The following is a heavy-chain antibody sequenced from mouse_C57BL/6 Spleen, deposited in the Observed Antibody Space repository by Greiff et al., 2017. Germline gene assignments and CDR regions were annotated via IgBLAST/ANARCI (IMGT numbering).Heavy chain of an antibody. Sequence: QVQLQQPGTELVKPGASVKLSCKASGYTFTSYWMHWVKQRPGQGLEWIGNINPSNGGTNYNEKFKSKATLTAVKSSSTAYMQLSSRTSEDSAVYYCARIGPYTTVVATRYFDVWGTGTTVTVSS. CDR3: ARIGPYTTVVATRYFDV. V-gene: IGHV1-53*01. D-gene: IGHD1-1*01. CDR2: INPSNGGT. CDR1: GYTFTSYW. J-gene: IGHJ1*03.